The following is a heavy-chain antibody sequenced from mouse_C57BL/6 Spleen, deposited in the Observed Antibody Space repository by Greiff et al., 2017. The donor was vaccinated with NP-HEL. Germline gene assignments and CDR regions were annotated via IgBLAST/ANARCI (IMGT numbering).Heavy chain of an antibody. CDR1: GYAFSSSW. J-gene: IGHJ2*01. CDR3: ARGDGYVSFDY. V-gene: IGHV1-82*01. D-gene: IGHD2-2*01. CDR2: IYPGDGDT. Sequence: QVQLQQSGPELVKPGASVKISCKASGYAFSSSWMNWVKQRPGKGLEWIGRIYPGDGDTNYNGKFKGKATLTADKSSSTAYMQLSSLTSEDSAVYFCARGDGYVSFDYWGQGTTLTVSS.